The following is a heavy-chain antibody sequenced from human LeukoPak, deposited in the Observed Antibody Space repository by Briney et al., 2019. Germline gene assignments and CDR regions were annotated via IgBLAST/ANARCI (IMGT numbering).Heavy chain of an antibody. J-gene: IGHJ4*02. CDR3: ARARYVF. V-gene: IGHV3-23*01. CDR2: ITGSGGST. Sequence: GGSLRLCCAASGFTFSSYAMSWVRQAPGKGLEWVSAITGSGGSTYYADSVKGRFTISRDNSKNTVYLQMNSLRAEDTAVYCCARARYVFGGQGTLVTVSS. D-gene: IGHD3-16*01. CDR1: GFTFSSYA.